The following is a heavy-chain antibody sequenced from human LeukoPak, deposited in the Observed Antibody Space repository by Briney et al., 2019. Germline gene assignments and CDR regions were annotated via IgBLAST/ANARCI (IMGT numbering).Heavy chain of an antibody. J-gene: IGHJ4*02. CDR3: ARDGDGYNLFDY. CDR1: GGTFSSYA. D-gene: IGHD5-24*01. V-gene: IGHV1-69*06. Sequence: SVKVSCKASGGTFSSYAISWVRQAPGQGLEWMGGISPIFGTANYAQKFQGRVTITADKSTSTAYMELSSLRSEDTAVYYCARDGDGYNLFDYWGQGTLVTVSS. CDR2: ISPIFGTA.